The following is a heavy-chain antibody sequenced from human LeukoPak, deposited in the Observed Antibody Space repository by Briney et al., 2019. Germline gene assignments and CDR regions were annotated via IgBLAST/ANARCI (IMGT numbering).Heavy chain of an antibody. CDR3: ARGTMFPYYFDY. CDR1: GFKFSSYS. J-gene: IGHJ4*02. Sequence: PGTSLSLSCAASGFKFSSYSMKWVRQAPGKGLEWVSFISSSSSYIYYADSLKGRFTISRDNAKNSLYLQVNSLRAEDTAVYYCARGTMFPYYFDYWGQGTLVTVSS. V-gene: IGHV3-21*01. D-gene: IGHD3-10*02. CDR2: ISSSSSYI.